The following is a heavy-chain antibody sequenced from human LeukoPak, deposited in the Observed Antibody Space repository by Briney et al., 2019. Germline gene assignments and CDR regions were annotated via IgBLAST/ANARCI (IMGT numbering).Heavy chain of an antibody. CDR3: ARGKFFDI. Sequence: GRSLRLSCEASAFTFSHYPMDWVRQAPGKGLELVAIISDDGKNRYYADSVKGRFTISRDDSNNTVYLQMNSLRVDDTAIYFCARGKFFDIWGQGTMVTVSS. V-gene: IGHV3-30*04. J-gene: IGHJ3*02. CDR1: AFTFSHYP. CDR2: ISDDGKNR.